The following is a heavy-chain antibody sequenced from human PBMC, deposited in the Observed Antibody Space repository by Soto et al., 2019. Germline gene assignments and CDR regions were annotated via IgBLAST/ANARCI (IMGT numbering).Heavy chain of an antibody. Sequence: QVQLVQSGAEVKKPGASVKVSCKASGYTFTSYYMHWVRQAPGQGLEWMGIINPSGGSTSYAQKFQGRVTMTRDTSTSTVYMELSSLRSEDTAVYYCARVVLGKGSGSYSLLSADDFDIWGQGTMVTVSS. V-gene: IGHV1-46*01. D-gene: IGHD1-26*01. CDR1: GYTFTSYY. J-gene: IGHJ3*02. CDR3: ARVVLGKGSGSYSLLSADDFDI. CDR2: INPSGGST.